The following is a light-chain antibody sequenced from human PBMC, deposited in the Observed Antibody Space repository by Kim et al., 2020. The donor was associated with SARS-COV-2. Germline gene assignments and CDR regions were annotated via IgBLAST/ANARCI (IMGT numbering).Light chain of an antibody. J-gene: IGKJ1*01. V-gene: IGKV3-11*01. Sequence: LSSPEKSAPSSSRSRSGVGGYLAWYQQRPGQAPRLLIYDASTRAPGIPARFSGSGSGTDFTLTINSVEPEDFAVYYCQQRSNWRTFGQGTKVDIK. CDR2: DAS. CDR3: QQRSNWRT. CDR1: SGVGGY.